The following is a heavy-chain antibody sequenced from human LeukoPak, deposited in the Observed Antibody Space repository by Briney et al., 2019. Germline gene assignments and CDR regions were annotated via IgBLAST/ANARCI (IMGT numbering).Heavy chain of an antibody. CDR3: ARDENGYVWGSFRA. D-gene: IGHD3-16*02. V-gene: IGHV4-39*07. CDR1: GGSISSSSYY. CDR2: IYYSGST. J-gene: IGHJ5*02. Sequence: TSETLSLTCAVSGGSISSSSYYWGWIRQPPGKGLEWIGNIYYSGSTYYNPSLESRVTMSLDTSKNQFSLKLSSVTAADTAAYYCARDENGYVWGSFRAWGQGTLVTVSS.